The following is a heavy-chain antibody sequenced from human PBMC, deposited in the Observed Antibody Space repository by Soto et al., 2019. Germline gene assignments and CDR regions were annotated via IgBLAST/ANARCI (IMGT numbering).Heavy chain of an antibody. CDR1: GFTFSSYA. CDR2: ISYDGSNK. D-gene: IGHD5-18*01. V-gene: IGHV3-30-3*01. CDR3: ARERIQLQWLFCFDP. Sequence: GGSLRLSCAASGFTFSSYAMHWVRQAPGKGLEWVAVISYDGSNKYYADSVKGRFTISRDNSKNTLYLQMNSLRAEDTAVYYCARERIQLQWLFCFDPWGQGTLVTVS. J-gene: IGHJ5*02.